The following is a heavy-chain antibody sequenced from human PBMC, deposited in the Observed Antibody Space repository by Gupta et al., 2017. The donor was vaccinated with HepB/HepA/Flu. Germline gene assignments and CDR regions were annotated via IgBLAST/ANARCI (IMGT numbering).Heavy chain of an antibody. V-gene: IGHV3-33*01. Sequence: QVQLVESGGGVVQPGRSLRLPCEASRFTFSSYAMHWVRQAPGKGLEWVAVIRHDGSNQYYGDSVKGRFTISRDNSKNTLYLQMNSLRAEDTAVYYCARGNKTFDFDNWGQGTVVTVSS. CDR2: IRHDGSNQ. CDR1: RFTFSSYA. J-gene: IGHJ4*02. D-gene: IGHD1/OR15-1a*01. CDR3: ARGNKTFDFDN.